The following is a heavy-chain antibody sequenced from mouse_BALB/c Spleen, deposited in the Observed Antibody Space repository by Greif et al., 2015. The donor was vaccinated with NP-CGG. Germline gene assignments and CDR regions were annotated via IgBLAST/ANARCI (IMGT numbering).Heavy chain of an antibody. CDR2: IDPENGDT. V-gene: IGHV14-4*02. CDR3: NPSTMITTWFAY. J-gene: IGHJ3*01. CDR1: GFNIKDYY. Sequence: EVKLQESGAELVRSGASVKLSCTASGFNIKDYYMHWVKQRPEQGLEWIGWIDPENGDTEYAPKFQGKATMTADTSSNTAYLQLSSLTSEDTAVYYCNPSTMITTWFAYWGQGTLVTVSA. D-gene: IGHD2-4*01.